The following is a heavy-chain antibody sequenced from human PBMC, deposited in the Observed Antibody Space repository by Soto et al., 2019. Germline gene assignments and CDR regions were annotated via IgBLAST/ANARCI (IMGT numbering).Heavy chain of an antibody. J-gene: IGHJ3*02. CDR2: IVVGSGNT. V-gene: IGHV1-58*01. Sequence: QMQLVQSGPEVKKPGTSVKVSCKASGFTFTSSAVQWVRQARGQRLEWIGWIVVGSGNTNYAQKFQERVTITRDMSTSPAYMELSSLRAEDTAVYYCAVDQHDYGDWDAFDIWGQGTMVTVSS. CDR3: AVDQHDYGDWDAFDI. D-gene: IGHD4-17*01. CDR1: GFTFTSSA.